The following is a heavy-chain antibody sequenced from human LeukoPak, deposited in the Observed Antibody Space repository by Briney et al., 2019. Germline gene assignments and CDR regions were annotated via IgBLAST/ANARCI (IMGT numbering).Heavy chain of an antibody. CDR1: GGTFSSYA. CDR3: ARAGIDYGGNSGAFDI. Sequence: SVKVSCKASGGTFSSYAISWVRQAPGQGLEWMGGIIPIFGTANYAQKFQGRVTITTDESTSTAYMELSSLRSEDTAVYYCARAGIDYGGNSGAFDIWGQGTMVTVSS. V-gene: IGHV1-69*05. CDR2: IIPIFGTA. J-gene: IGHJ3*02. D-gene: IGHD4-23*01.